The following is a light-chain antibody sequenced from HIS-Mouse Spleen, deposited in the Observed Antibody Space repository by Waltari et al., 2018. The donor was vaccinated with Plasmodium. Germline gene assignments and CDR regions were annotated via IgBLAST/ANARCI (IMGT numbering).Light chain of an antibody. CDR2: QDS. Sequence: SYELTQPPSVSVSPGQTASITCSGDQLGDKYACWYQQKPGQSPVLVSYQDSKRPSGIPELFSGSNSGNTATLTISGTQAMDEADYYCQAWDSSTAWVFGGGTKLTVL. CDR3: QAWDSSTAWV. J-gene: IGLJ2*01. CDR1: QLGDKY. V-gene: IGLV3-1*01.